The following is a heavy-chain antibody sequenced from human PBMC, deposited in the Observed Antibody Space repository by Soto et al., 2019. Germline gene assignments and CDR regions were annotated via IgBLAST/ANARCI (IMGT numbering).Heavy chain of an antibody. D-gene: IGHD2-2*01. CDR3: ARDGCSSTSCYYCYMDV. V-gene: IGHV3-33*01. CDR1: GFTFSSYG. J-gene: IGHJ6*03. Sequence: QVQLVESGGGVVQPGRSLRLSCAASGFTFSSYGMHWVRQAPGKGLEWVAVIWYDGSNKYYADSVKGRFTISRDNSKNTLYLQMISLRAEDTTVYYCARDGCSSTSCYYCYMDVWGKGTTVTVSS. CDR2: IWYDGSNK.